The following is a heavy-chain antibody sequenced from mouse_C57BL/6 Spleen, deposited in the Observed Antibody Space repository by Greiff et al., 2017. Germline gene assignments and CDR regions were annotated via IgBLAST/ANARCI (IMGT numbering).Heavy chain of an antibody. Sequence: EVQGVESGGGLVKPGGSLKLSCAASGFTFSDYGMHWVRQAPEKGLEWVAYISRGSSTSYYADTVKGRFTISRDNAKNTLFLQMTSLRSEDTAMYYCARDYGSRYWYFDVWGTGTTVTVSS. J-gene: IGHJ1*03. D-gene: IGHD1-1*01. V-gene: IGHV5-17*01. CDR1: GFTFSDYG. CDR2: ISRGSSTS. CDR3: ARDYGSRYWYFDV.